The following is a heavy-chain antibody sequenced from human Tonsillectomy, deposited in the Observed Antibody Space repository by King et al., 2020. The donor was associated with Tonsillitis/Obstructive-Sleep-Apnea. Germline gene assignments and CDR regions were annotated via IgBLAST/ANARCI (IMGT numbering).Heavy chain of an antibody. D-gene: IGHD5-24*01. CDR2: ISSSSSYT. V-gene: IGHV3-11*05. CDR3: ARGGGSRDGYNPNPPGFDY. CDR1: GFTFSDYY. Sequence: VQLVQSGGGLVKPGGSLRLSCADSGFTFSDYYMSWIRQAPGKGLEWVSYISSSSSYTNYADSVKGRFTISRDNAKNSLYLQMNSLRAEDTAVDYCARGGGSRDGYNPNPPGFDYWGQGTLVTVSS. J-gene: IGHJ4*02.